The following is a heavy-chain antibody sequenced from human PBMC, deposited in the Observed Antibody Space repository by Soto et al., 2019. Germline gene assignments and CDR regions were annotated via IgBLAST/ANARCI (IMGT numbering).Heavy chain of an antibody. CDR1: DGSGTSHH. CDR2: TSYTGNT. Sequence: PSVTLSLTCFLADGSGTSHHLTLLRQFPGQGLEWIAYTSYTGNTNYNPSLQSRVTISLDTSKNQLSLKLTSMTAADTAVYYCARGMHAGFTHYFDPLGQGTLVTVS. D-gene: IGHD1-26*01. J-gene: IGHJ5*02. V-gene: IGHV4-59*02. CDR3: ARGMHAGFTHYFDP.